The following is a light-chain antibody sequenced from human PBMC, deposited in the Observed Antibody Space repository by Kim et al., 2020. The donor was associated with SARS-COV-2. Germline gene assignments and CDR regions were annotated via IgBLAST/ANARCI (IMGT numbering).Light chain of an antibody. CDR2: AAS. CDR3: QQYNSYPLT. J-gene: IGKJ4*01. V-gene: IGKV1-16*02. Sequence: ASVGDRVTITCRASQGISNYLAWFQQQPGKAPKSLSYAASSLQSGVPSKFSGSGSGTDFTLANSSLQPEDFATYDCQQYNSYPLTFCGGTKVDIK. CDR1: QGISNY.